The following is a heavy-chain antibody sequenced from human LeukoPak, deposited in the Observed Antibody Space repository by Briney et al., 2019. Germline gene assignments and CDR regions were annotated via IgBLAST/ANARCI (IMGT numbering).Heavy chain of an antibody. CDR1: GFTFSSYA. J-gene: IGHJ6*02. CDR2: ISYDGSNK. CDR3: ARDRRGSYSSSWYWSEYYYYYGMDV. V-gene: IGHV3-30*01. D-gene: IGHD6-13*01. Sequence: PGRSLRLSCAASGFTFSSYALHWVRQAPGKGLEWVAVISYDGSNKYYADSVKGRFTISRDNSKNTLYLQMNSLRAEDTAVYYCARDRRGSYSSSWYWSEYYYYYGMDVWGQGTTVTVSS.